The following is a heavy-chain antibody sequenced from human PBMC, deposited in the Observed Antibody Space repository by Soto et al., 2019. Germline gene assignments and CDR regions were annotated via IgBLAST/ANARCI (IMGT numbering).Heavy chain of an antibody. CDR3: ARVSVDIVASDY. CDR2: INHSGST. D-gene: IGHD5-12*01. Sequence: PSETLSLTCAVYGGSFSGYYWSWIRQPPGKGLEWIGEINHSGSTNYNPSLKSRVTISVDTSKNQFSLKLSSVTAADTAVYYCARVSVDIVASDYWGQGTLVTVSS. V-gene: IGHV4-34*01. J-gene: IGHJ4*02. CDR1: GGSFSGYY.